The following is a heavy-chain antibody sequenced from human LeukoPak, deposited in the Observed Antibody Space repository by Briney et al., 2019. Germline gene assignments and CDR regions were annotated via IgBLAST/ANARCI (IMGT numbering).Heavy chain of an antibody. D-gene: IGHD3-3*01. V-gene: IGHV3-23*01. Sequence: TGGSLRLSCAASGFTFSSYAMSWVRQAPGKGLEWVSAISGSGGSTYYADSVKGRFTISRDNSKNTLYLQMNSLRAEDTAVYYCARVFDFWSGYYPFDYWGQGTLVTVSS. CDR2: ISGSGGST. CDR1: GFTFSSYA. J-gene: IGHJ4*02. CDR3: ARVFDFWSGYYPFDY.